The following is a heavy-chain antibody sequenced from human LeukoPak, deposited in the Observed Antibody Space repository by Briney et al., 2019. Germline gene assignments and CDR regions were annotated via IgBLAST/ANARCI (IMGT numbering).Heavy chain of an antibody. D-gene: IGHD3/OR15-3a*01. CDR3: ARGYPLDWNYFDY. Sequence: ASVKVSCKAAGYTFTTYYIHWVRQAPGQGLEWMGIIDPSGGSTSYAQKFQGRVTMTRDTSTSTVYMELSSLRSEDTVVYYCARGYPLDWNYFDYWGQGTLVTVSS. CDR1: GYTFTTYY. V-gene: IGHV1-46*01. J-gene: IGHJ4*02. CDR2: IDPSGGST.